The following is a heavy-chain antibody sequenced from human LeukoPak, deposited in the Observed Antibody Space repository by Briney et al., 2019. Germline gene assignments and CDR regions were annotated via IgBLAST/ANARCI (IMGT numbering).Heavy chain of an antibody. V-gene: IGHV4-31*03. CDR3: ARHIVGDGYKD. J-gene: IGHJ4*02. CDR1: GGSISSGGYY. Sequence: SETLSLTCTVSGGSISSGGYYWSWTRQHPGKGLEWIGYIYYSGSTYYNPSLKSRVTISVDTSKNQFSLKLSSVTAADTAVYYCARHIVGDGYKDWGQGTLVTVSS. D-gene: IGHD5-24*01. CDR2: IYYSGST.